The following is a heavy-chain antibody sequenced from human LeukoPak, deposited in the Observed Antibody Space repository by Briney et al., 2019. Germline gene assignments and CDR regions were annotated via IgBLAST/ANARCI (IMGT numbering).Heavy chain of an antibody. Sequence: PSETLSLTCTVSGGSISSYFWSWIRQPPGKGLEWIGCIYNNGSTNYNPSLKSRVTILIDTSKTQFSLNLNSVTAADTAVYYCARGTDYYYYGMDVWGKGATVTVSS. J-gene: IGHJ6*04. V-gene: IGHV4-59*12. CDR2: IYNNGST. CDR1: GGSISSYF. CDR3: ARGTDYYYYGMDV.